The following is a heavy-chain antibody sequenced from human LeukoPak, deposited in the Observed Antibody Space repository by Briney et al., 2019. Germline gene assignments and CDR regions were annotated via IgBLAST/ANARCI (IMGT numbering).Heavy chain of an antibody. Sequence: GGSLRLSCAASGFTFSSYSINWVRQAPGKGLEYVSSITSGSNYIYYADSVKGRFTISRDNTKNSLYLQMNSLRAEDTAVYYCARSRGAFDIWGQGTLVTVSS. CDR1: GFTFSSYS. J-gene: IGHJ3*02. CDR2: ITSGSNYI. V-gene: IGHV3-21*01. CDR3: ARSRGAFDI.